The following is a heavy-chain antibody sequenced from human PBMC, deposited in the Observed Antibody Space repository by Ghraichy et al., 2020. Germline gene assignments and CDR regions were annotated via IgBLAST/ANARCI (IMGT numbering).Heavy chain of an antibody. CDR3: ARGGAVAVYHYYYGMDV. CDR1: GASVSTSFYY. D-gene: IGHD6-19*01. V-gene: IGHV4-61*01. Sequence: SQTLSLTCTVSGASVSTSFYYWSWIRQPPGKGLEWLGNIFYTGNTKYNPSLRGRVTITVDTSKNQFSLNLKSVTAADTAFYYCARGGAVAVYHYYYGMDVWGQRATVTVSS. J-gene: IGHJ6*02. CDR2: IFYTGNT.